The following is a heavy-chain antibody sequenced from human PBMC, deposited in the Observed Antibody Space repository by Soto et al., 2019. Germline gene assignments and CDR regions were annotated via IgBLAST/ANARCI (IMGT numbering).Heavy chain of an antibody. J-gene: IGHJ4*02. V-gene: IGHV4-59*01. Sequence: QVQLQESGPGLVKPSETLSLTCTVSGGSITSSYWSWIRKSPGKGLEWIGYVYSSGSTNYNPSLKSRVTMSVDTSKNQFDLNLSYVAAADTAVYYCAKNESGGGEYYLDFWGRGTLVTVFS. D-gene: IGHD3-16*01. CDR3: AKNESGGGEYYLDF. CDR1: GGSITSSY. CDR2: VYSSGST.